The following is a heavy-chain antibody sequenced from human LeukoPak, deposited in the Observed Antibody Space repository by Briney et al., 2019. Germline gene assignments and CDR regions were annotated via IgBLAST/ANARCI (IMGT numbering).Heavy chain of an antibody. J-gene: IGHJ4*02. D-gene: IGHD2-15*01. Sequence: GGSLRLSCAASGFTFSSYAMTWVRQAPGKGLEWVSAISGSGGSTYYADSVKGRFTISRDNAKNSLYLQMNSLRDEDTAVYYCARAGYCSGGSCLRTGFDFWGQGTLVTVSS. CDR3: ARAGYCSGGSCLRTGFDF. V-gene: IGHV3-23*01. CDR2: ISGSGGST. CDR1: GFTFSSYA.